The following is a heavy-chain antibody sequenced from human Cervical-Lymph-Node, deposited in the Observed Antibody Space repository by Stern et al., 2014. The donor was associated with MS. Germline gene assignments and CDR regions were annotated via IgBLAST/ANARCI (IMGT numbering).Heavy chain of an antibody. J-gene: IGHJ4*02. CDR3: ARWSVAFDY. D-gene: IGHD2-21*01. Sequence: EVQLVQSGAEVKKPGESLKLSCKGSGYNFISYWIGLVRQVPGKGLEWMGIIYPGDSDTTYSPSFQGQVTISVDRSISTAYLQWSSLQASDTAMYYCARWSVAFDYWGQGALVTVSS. V-gene: IGHV5-51*03. CDR2: IYPGDSDT. CDR1: GYNFISYW.